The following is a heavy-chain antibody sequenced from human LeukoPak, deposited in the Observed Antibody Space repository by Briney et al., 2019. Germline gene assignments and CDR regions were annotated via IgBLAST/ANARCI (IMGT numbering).Heavy chain of an antibody. J-gene: IGHJ3*02. CDR3: AREDKDAFDI. V-gene: IGHV1-69*13. Sequence: SVKVSCKASGGTFSSYAISWVRQAPGQGLEWMGGIIPIFGAANYAQKFQGRVTITADESTSTAYMELSSLRSEDTAVYYCAREDKDAFDIWGQGTMVTVSS. CDR2: IIPIFGAA. CDR1: GGTFSSYA.